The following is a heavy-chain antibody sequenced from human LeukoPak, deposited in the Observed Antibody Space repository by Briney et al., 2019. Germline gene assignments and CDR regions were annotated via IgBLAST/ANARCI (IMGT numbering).Heavy chain of an antibody. D-gene: IGHD6-19*01. J-gene: IGHJ3*02. CDR1: GYTLTELS. Sequence: ASVKVSCKVSGYTLTELSMHWVRQAPGKGLEWMGGFDPEDGETIYAQKFQGRVTMTEDTSTDTAYMELSSLRSEDTAVYYCATVGQWLVSFAFDIWGQGTMVTVSS. CDR2: FDPEDGET. V-gene: IGHV1-24*01. CDR3: ATVGQWLVSFAFDI.